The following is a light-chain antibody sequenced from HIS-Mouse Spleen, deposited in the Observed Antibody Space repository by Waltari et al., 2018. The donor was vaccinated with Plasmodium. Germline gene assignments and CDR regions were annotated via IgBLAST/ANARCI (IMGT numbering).Light chain of an antibody. CDR3: QVWDSSTVV. Sequence: SYELTQPLSVSVALGQTARITCGGNNTGSKHVHWYQQKPGQAPVLVIYRDSNRPSGIPGRFSGSNSGNTATLTVSRAQAGDEADYYCQVWDSSTVVFGGGTKLTVL. J-gene: IGLJ2*01. CDR1: NTGSKH. CDR2: RDS. V-gene: IGLV3-9*01.